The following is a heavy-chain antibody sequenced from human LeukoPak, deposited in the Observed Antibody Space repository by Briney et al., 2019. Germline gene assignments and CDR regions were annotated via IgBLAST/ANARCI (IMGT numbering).Heavy chain of an antibody. V-gene: IGHV3-23*01. Sequence: GGSLRLSCAASGFTFSSYAMSWVRQAPGKGLEWVSAISGSGGSTYYADSVKGRFTISRDNSKNTLYLQMNSLRAEDTAVYYCAKARYCSSTSCYLGFDPWGQGTLVTLSS. D-gene: IGHD2-2*01. J-gene: IGHJ5*02. CDR1: GFTFSSYA. CDR3: AKARYCSSTSCYLGFDP. CDR2: ISGSGGST.